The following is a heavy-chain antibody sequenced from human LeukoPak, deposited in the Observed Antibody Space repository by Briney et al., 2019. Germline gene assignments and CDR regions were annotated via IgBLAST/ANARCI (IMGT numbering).Heavy chain of an antibody. CDR2: INTDGSST. V-gene: IGHV3-74*01. CDR3: ANLAAASDY. CDR1: GFTFSGYW. J-gene: IGHJ4*02. D-gene: IGHD6-13*01. Sequence: GGSLRLSCAASGFTFSGYWMHWVRQAPGKGLVWVSRINTDGSSTSYADSVKGRFTISRDNAKSTLYLQMNSLRAEDTAVYYCANLAAASDYWGQGTLVTVSS.